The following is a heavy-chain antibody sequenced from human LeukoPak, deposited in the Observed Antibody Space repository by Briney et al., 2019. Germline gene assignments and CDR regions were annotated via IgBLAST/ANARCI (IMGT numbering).Heavy chain of an antibody. J-gene: IGHJ4*02. CDR3: ARDFYSSSWYDGY. CDR1: GFTFSSYE. Sequence: GGSLRLSCAASGFTFSSYEMNWVRQAPGKGLEWVSYISSSGSTIYFADSVKGRFTISRDNAKNSLYLQMNSLRAEDTAVYYCARDFYSSSWYDGYWGQGTLVTVSS. D-gene: IGHD6-13*01. CDR2: ISSSGSTI. V-gene: IGHV3-48*03.